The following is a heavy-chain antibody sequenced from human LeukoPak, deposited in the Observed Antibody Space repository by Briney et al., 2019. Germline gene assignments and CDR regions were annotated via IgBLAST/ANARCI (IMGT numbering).Heavy chain of an antibody. Sequence: AALRLSCAASGLTISSYSMNWVRQAPGKGLQWVSYISSSSSTIYYADSVKGRFTISRDNAKNSLYLQMNSLTAEDTAVYYCARVATYYYDSSGYYSAYDAFDVWGHGTMVTVSS. CDR1: GLTISSYS. CDR3: ARVATYYYDSSGYYSAYDAFDV. V-gene: IGHV3-48*01. J-gene: IGHJ3*01. CDR2: ISSSSSTI. D-gene: IGHD3-22*01.